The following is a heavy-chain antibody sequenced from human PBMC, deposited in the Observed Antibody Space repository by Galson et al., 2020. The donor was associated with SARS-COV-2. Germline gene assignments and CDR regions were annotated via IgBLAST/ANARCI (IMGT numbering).Heavy chain of an antibody. J-gene: IGHJ3*01. CDR1: GFTFSSYR. CDR3: SSRMAYAFGS. V-gene: IGHV3-74*01. Sequence: ALHWESLKISCASSGFTFSSYRMHWVRQAPGKGLVWVSRNNSYWSSTSYADSVKCRFTISRDNAKHPLYLQMNSLRAEDTAVYYCSSRMAYAFGSWGQGKMVTVSS. CDR2: NNSYWSST. D-gene: IGHD2-8*01.